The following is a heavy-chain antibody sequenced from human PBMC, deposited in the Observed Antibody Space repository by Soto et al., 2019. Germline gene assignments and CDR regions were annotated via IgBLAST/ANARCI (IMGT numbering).Heavy chain of an antibody. CDR1: GFIFSSYN. CDR2: ISSSSSYI. Sequence: GGSLRLSCAASGFIFSSYNMNWVRQAPGKGLEWVSSISSSSSYIYYADSVKGRFTISRDNAKNSLYLQMNSLRAEDTAVYYCASYYDSRGPHFDYWGQGLLVTVS. D-gene: IGHD3-22*01. J-gene: IGHJ4*02. CDR3: ASYYDSRGPHFDY. V-gene: IGHV3-21*01.